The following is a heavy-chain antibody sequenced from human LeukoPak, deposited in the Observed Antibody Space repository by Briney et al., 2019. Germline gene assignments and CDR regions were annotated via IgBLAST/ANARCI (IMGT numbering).Heavy chain of an antibody. Sequence: ASVKVSCKASGYTSTSYGISWVRQAPGQGLEWMGWISAYNGNTNYAQKLQGRVTMTTDTSTSTAYMELRSLRSDDTAVYYCARDGIGRARAGSGWYLNSNWFDPWGQGTLVTVSS. CDR2: ISAYNGNT. CDR1: GYTSTSYG. V-gene: IGHV1-18*01. CDR3: ARDGIGRARAGSGWYLNSNWFDP. J-gene: IGHJ5*02. D-gene: IGHD6-19*01.